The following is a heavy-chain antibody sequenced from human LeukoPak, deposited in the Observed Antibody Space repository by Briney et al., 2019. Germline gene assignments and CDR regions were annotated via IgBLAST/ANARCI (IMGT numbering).Heavy chain of an antibody. CDR2: ISGSGGST. Sequence: PGGTLRLSCAASGFTFSSYGMSWVRQAPGKGLEWVSAISGSGGSTYYADSVKGRFTISRDNSKNTLYLQMNSLRAEDTAVYYCAKARVLPWPHFDYWGQGTLVTVSS. J-gene: IGHJ4*02. CDR3: AKARVLPWPHFDY. CDR1: GFTFSSYG. V-gene: IGHV3-23*01. D-gene: IGHD5-12*01.